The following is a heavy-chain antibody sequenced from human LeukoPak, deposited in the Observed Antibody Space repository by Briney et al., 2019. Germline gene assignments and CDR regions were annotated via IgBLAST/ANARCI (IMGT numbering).Heavy chain of an antibody. J-gene: IGHJ4*02. D-gene: IGHD6-13*01. CDR1: GFTFSNAW. Sequence: GGSLRLSCTASGFTFSNAWMTWVRQAPGKGLEWVGRIKRKTDGGTIDYAAPVKGRFTISRDDSKNSLFLQMTSLKTEDTAVYYCTTHVAPVGMRGFFQYDYWGQGTLVTVSS. CDR3: TTHVAPVGMRGFFQYDY. V-gene: IGHV3-15*01. CDR2: IKRKTDGGTI.